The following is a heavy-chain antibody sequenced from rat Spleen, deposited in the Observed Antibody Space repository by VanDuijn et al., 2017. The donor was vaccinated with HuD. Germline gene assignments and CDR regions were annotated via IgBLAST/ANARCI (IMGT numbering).Heavy chain of an antibody. D-gene: IGHD4-3*01. Sequence: EVQLVESGGGLVQPGRSLKLSCAASGFNFNDYWMGWVRQAPGKGLEWVATISYDGSSTYYRDSVKGRFTISRDNAKSTLYLQMDSLRSEDTATYYCARHNSGYFDYWGQGVMVTVSS. CDR3: ARHNSGYFDY. CDR2: ISYDGSST. J-gene: IGHJ2*01. CDR1: GFNFNDYW. V-gene: IGHV5-29*01.